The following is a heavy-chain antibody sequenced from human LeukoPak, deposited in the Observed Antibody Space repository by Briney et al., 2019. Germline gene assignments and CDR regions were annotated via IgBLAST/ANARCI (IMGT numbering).Heavy chain of an antibody. Sequence: SETLSLTCTVSGGSISTSNYYWGWIRQPPGKGLEWIGNIFYSGSTYYSPSLKSRVTISLDTSRNQFSLKLTSVTAADTAVYYCARKNVVVVAATLLNYFDYWGQGTLVTVSS. D-gene: IGHD2-15*01. CDR3: ARKNVVVVAATLLNYFDY. V-gene: IGHV4-39*07. J-gene: IGHJ4*02. CDR1: GGSISTSNYY. CDR2: IFYSGST.